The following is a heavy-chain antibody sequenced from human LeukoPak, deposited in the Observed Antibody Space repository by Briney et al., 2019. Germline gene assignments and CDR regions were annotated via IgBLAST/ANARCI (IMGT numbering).Heavy chain of an antibody. J-gene: IGHJ3*02. D-gene: IGHD1-26*01. CDR3: ARYYQVGATAFDI. Sequence: SETLSLTCTVSGGSISSYYWSWIRQPPGKGLEWIGYIYYSGSTNYNPSLKSRVTISVDTSKNQFSLKLSSVTAADTAVYYCARYYQVGATAFDIWGQGTMVTVSS. V-gene: IGHV4-59*08. CDR1: GGSISSYY. CDR2: IYYSGST.